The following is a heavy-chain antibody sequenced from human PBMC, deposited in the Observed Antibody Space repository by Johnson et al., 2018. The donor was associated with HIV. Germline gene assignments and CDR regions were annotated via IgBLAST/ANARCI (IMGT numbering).Heavy chain of an antibody. J-gene: IGHJ3*02. Sequence: QVQLVESGGGVVQPGRSLRLSCAASGFTFSKYVMHWVRQAPGQGLEWVAVISYDGSNKYYADSVKGRLHISRDNSKHPLYLQMNSLRGEDTALYYCARGTKYQDNSDYQGGIAFDIWGQGTMVSVSS. D-gene: IGHD3-22*01. V-gene: IGHV3-30*04. CDR2: ISYDGSNK. CDR1: GFTFSKYV. CDR3: ARGTKYQDNSDYQGGIAFDI.